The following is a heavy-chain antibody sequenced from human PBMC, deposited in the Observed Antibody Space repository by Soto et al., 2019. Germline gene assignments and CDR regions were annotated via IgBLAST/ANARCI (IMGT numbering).Heavy chain of an antibody. J-gene: IGHJ2*01. Sequence: QVQLVQSEAEVKKPGASVKVSCKASGYAFTSYYMQWVRQAPGQGLEWMGIINPSGGSTSYAQKFQGRVIMTRDTSTSTVYMELSSLRSEDTAVYYCARDGAHSSGYYTGYFDLWGRGTLVTVSS. V-gene: IGHV1-46*01. D-gene: IGHD3-22*01. CDR2: INPSGGST. CDR1: GYAFTSYY. CDR3: ARDGAHSSGYYTGYFDL.